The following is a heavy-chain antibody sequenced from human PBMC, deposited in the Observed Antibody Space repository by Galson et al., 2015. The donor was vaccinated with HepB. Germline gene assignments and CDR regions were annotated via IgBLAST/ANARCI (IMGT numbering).Heavy chain of an antibody. CDR3: ARVEQWGDSSGYNFGY. Sequence: SVKVSCKASGYIFTSYYMHWVRQAPGQGLEWVGIINPSGGSTSYAQKFQGRVTMTRDTSTSTVYMELSSLRSEDTAVYYCARVEQWGDSSGYNFGYWGQGTLVTVSS. J-gene: IGHJ4*02. CDR2: INPSGGST. CDR1: GYIFTSYY. V-gene: IGHV1-46*03. D-gene: IGHD3-22*01.